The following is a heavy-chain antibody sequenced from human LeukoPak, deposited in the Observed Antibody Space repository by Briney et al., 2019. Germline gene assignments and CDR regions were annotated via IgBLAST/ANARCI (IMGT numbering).Heavy chain of an antibody. D-gene: IGHD1-1*01. V-gene: IGHV4-31*03. CDR3: ARNWHDYAFDI. CDR1: GGSISSGGDY. Sequence: PSETLSLTCTVSGGSISSGGDYWSWIRQHPGKGLEWIGYIYYSGSTYYNPSLKSRVTMSVDTSKNQFSLKLTSVTAADTAVYYCARNWHDYAFDIWGQGTMVTVSS. J-gene: IGHJ3*02. CDR2: IYYSGST.